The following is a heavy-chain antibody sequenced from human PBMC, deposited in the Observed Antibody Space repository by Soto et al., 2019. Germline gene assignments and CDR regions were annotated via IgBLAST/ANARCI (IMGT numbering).Heavy chain of an antibody. CDR2: ISGSGGST. CDR3: ARSVEGHFDY. Sequence: LRLSCAASGFTFSSYAMHWVRQAPGKGLEWVSAISGSGGSTYYADSVRGRFTISRDNAKNSVDLQMNSLRDEDTAVYYCARSVEGHFDYWGQGTVVTVSS. D-gene: IGHD6-19*01. V-gene: IGHV3-23*01. J-gene: IGHJ4*02. CDR1: GFTFSSYA.